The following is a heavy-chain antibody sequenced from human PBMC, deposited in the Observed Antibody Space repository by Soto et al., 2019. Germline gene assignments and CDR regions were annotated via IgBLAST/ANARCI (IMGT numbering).Heavy chain of an antibody. CDR3: ARDLESFSPAGGYYYYGMDV. Sequence: GGSLRLSCAASGFTFSSYAMHWVRQAPGKGLEWVAVISYDGSNKYYADSVKGRFTISRDNSKNTLYLQMNSLRAEDTAVYYCARDLESFSPAGGYYYYGMDVWGQGTTVTVSS. CDR2: ISYDGSNK. J-gene: IGHJ6*02. CDR1: GFTFSSYA. V-gene: IGHV3-30-3*01.